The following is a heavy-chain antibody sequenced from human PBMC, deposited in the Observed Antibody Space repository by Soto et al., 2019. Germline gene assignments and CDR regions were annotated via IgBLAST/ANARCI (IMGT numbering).Heavy chain of an antibody. Sequence: DVQLLESGGCLVQPGGSLRLSCAASGFTFSYYWMTWVRQAPGKGLECVANIRRDGGEEHYVDSVKGRFSVSSDNAQESLYLQMNSLRIADTAVYYCARDATYRDSSFYYDVFDISGQGTMVTVSS. CDR1: GFTFSYYW. CDR2: IRRDGGEE. D-gene: IGHD3-22*01. V-gene: IGHV3-7*05. J-gene: IGHJ3*02. CDR3: ARDATYRDSSFYYDVFDI.